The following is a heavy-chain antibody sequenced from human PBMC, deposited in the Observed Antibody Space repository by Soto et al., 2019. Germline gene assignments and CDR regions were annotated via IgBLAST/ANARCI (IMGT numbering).Heavy chain of an antibody. CDR3: ARLDSGYYX. D-gene: IGHD5-12*01. CDR2: ISSSSSYI. V-gene: IGHV3-21*01. Sequence: LRLACAASGFTFSSYSMNWVRQAPGKGLEWVSSISSSSSYIYYADSVKVRFTISRDNAKNSLYLQMNSLRAEDTAVYYCARLDSGYYXWGQGTLVTVSX. CDR1: GFTFSSYS. J-gene: IGHJ4*02.